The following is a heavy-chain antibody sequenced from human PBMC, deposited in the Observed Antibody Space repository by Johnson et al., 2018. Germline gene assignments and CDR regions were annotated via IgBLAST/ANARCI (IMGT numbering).Heavy chain of an antibody. CDR1: GFTFSNYA. V-gene: IGHV3-21*01. J-gene: IGHJ6*03. D-gene: IGHD2-2*01. Sequence: VQLVESGEGLVQPGGSLRLSCAASGFTFSNYAMHWVRQAPGKGLEWVSSISSSSTYIYYADSVKGRFTNSRDNAKNSLYLQMNSLRAEDTAVYYCARLFASSQPYYYYYMDVWGIGTTVTVSS. CDR2: ISSSSTYI. CDR3: ARLFASSQPYYYYYMDV.